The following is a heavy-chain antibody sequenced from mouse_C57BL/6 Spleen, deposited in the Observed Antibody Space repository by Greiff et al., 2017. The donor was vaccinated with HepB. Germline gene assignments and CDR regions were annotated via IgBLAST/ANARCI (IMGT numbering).Heavy chain of an antibody. CDR1: GFTFSDYY. J-gene: IGHJ4*01. D-gene: IGHD2-3*01. CDR2: ISNGGGST. CDR3: ARRYERNAMDD. V-gene: IGHV5-12*01. Sequence: EVMLVESGGGLVQPGGSLKLSCAASGFTFSDYYMYWVRQTPEKRLEWVAYISNGGGSTYYPDTVKGRFTISRDNAKNTLYLQMSRLKSEDTAMYYCARRYERNAMDDWGQGTSVTVSS.